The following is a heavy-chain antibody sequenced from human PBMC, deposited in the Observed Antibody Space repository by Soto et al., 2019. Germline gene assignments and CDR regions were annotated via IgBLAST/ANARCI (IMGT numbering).Heavy chain of an antibody. V-gene: IGHV3-33*06. J-gene: IGHJ6*02. CDR3: AKDRSSSLDAMDV. Sequence: SLRLSCAASGFTFSRYGMHWVRQAPGKGLEWVAVVYYDGSDKYYADSVKGRFTISRDNSKNTLYLQVSSLRAEDTAVYYCAKDRSSSLDAMDVWGQGTTVTVSS. CDR1: GFTFSRYG. CDR2: VYYDGSDK. D-gene: IGHD6-6*01.